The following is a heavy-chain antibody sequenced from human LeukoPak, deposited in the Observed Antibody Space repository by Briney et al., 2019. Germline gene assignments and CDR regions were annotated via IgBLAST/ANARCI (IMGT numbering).Heavy chain of an antibody. CDR3: ARGQHSKYCSSTSCPIDY. CDR2: MNPNSGNT. J-gene: IGHJ4*02. D-gene: IGHD2-2*01. CDR1: GYTFTSYD. V-gene: IGHV1-8*01. Sequence: ASVKVSCKASGYTFTSYDINWVRQATGQGLEWMGWMNPNSGNTGYAQKFQGRVTMTRNTSISTAYMELSSLRSEDMAVYYCARGQHSKYCSSTSCPIDYWGQGTLVTVSS.